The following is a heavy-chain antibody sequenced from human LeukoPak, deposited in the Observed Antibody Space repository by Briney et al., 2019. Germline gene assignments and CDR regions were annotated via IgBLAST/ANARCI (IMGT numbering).Heavy chain of an antibody. CDR3: ARADSRGY. J-gene: IGHJ4*02. Sequence: GGSLRLSCAASGFTFSDYYMNWIRQAPGKGPEWVSSISSSGGAIYYTDSVKGRFTISRDNAKNSLYLQMNSLRAEDTAMYYCARADSRGYWGQGTLVTVSS. CDR2: ISSSGGAI. V-gene: IGHV3-11*01. D-gene: IGHD3-10*01. CDR1: GFTFSDYY.